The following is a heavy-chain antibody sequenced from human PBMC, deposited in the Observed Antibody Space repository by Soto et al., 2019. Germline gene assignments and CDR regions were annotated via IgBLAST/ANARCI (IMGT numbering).Heavy chain of an antibody. Sequence: SETLSLTCTVSGGSISSYYWSRTRQPPGKGLEWIGYIYYSGSTNYNPSLKSRVTISVDTSKNQFSLKLSSVTAADTAVYYCASFGSDFWGQGTQVTVSS. CDR1: GGSISSYY. J-gene: IGHJ4*02. V-gene: IGHV4-59*01. D-gene: IGHD3-10*01. CDR2: IYYSGST. CDR3: ASFGSDF.